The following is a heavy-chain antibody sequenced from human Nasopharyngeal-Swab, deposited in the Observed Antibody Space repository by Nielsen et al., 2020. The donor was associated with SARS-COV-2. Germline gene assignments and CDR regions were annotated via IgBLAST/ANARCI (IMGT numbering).Heavy chain of an antibody. CDR1: GFTFSSYG. J-gene: IGHJ4*02. CDR3: ARALEYSSSSWDY. D-gene: IGHD6-6*01. Sequence: GESLKISCAASGFTFSSYGMHWVRQAPGKGLEWVAVISYDGGNKYYADSVKGRFTISRDNSKNTLYLQMNSLRAEDTAVYYCARALEYSSSSWDYWGQGTLVTVSS. CDR2: ISYDGGNK. V-gene: IGHV3-30*03.